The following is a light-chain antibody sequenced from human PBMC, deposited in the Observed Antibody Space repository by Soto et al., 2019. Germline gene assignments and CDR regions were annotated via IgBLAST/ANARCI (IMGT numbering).Light chain of an antibody. J-gene: IGKJ4*01. CDR1: QGIAPY. V-gene: IGKV1-27*01. Sequence: DVQMTQSPSSLSAFLGDIVTITCRARQGIAPYLAWFQQKPGKVPKLLIYATSTLQSGVPSRVSGSGSGTDFTLNISILQHEAVETYCCQKYNTAPHTFGGPNK. CDR3: QKYNTAPHT. CDR2: ATS.